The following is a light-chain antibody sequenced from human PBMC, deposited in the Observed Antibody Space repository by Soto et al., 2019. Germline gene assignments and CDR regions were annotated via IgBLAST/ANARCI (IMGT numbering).Light chain of an antibody. Sequence: EVVLTQSPGILSLSPGERATLSCRASQSIINNYLAWYQQRPGQAPRLLIYGSSDRATGIPGRFSGSGSGTDFTLTISRLEPEDFAVYYCHQYGSSPPYTFGQGTKVEI. CDR3: HQYGSSPPYT. CDR2: GSS. CDR1: QSIINNY. J-gene: IGKJ2*01. V-gene: IGKV3-20*01.